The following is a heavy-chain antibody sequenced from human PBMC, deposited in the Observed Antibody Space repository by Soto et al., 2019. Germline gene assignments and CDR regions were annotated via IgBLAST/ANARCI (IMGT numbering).Heavy chain of an antibody. CDR2: IKSKTDGGTT. CDR1: GFTFSNAW. D-gene: IGHD3-3*01. Sequence: PGGSLRLSCAASGFTFSNAWMNWVRQAPGKGLERVGRIKSKTDGGTTDYAAPVKGRFTISRDDSKNTLYLQMNSLKTEDTAVYYCTTLDFWSGSPNPIDYWGQGTLVTVSS. V-gene: IGHV3-15*07. CDR3: TTLDFWSGSPNPIDY. J-gene: IGHJ4*02.